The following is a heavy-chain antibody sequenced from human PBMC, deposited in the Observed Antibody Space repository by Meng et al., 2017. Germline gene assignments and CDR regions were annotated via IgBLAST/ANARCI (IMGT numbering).Heavy chain of an antibody. D-gene: IGHD3-3*01. J-gene: IGHJ5*02. CDR3: AKEGGAGITIFGVNWFDP. Sequence: AGSLTLSCAASGFTFSSYAMSWVRQAPGKGLEWVSAISGSGGSTYYADSVKGRFTISRDNSKNTLYLQMNSLRAEDTAVYYCAKEGGAGITIFGVNWFDPWGQGTLVTVSS. V-gene: IGHV3-23*01. CDR1: GFTFSSYA. CDR2: ISGSGGST.